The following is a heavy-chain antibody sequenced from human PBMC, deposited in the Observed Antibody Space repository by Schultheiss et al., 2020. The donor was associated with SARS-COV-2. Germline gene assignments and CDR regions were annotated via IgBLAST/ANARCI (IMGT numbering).Heavy chain of an antibody. CDR3: ARAGGFGENWFDP. CDR2: IIPIFGTA. CDR1: GGTFSSYA. Sequence: SVKVSCKASGGTFSSYAISWMRQAPGQGLEWMGGIIPIFGTANYAQKFQGRVTITADESTSTAYMELSSLRSEDTAVYYCARAGGFGENWFDPWGQGTLVTVSS. J-gene: IGHJ5*02. D-gene: IGHD3-10*01. V-gene: IGHV1-69*13.